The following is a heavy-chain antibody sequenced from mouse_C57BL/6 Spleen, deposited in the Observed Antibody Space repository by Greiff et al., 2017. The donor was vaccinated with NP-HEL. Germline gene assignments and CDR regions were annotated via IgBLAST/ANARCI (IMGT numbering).Heavy chain of an antibody. Sequence: EVHLVESGGGLVQPGGSMKLSCVASGFTFSNYWMNWVRQSPEKGLEWVAQIRLKSDNYATHYAESVKGRFTISRDDSKSSVYLQMNNLRAEDTGIYYCTRDWDFDYWGQGTTLTVSS. CDR2: IRLKSDNYAT. J-gene: IGHJ2*01. D-gene: IGHD4-1*01. CDR3: TRDWDFDY. V-gene: IGHV6-3*01. CDR1: GFTFSNYW.